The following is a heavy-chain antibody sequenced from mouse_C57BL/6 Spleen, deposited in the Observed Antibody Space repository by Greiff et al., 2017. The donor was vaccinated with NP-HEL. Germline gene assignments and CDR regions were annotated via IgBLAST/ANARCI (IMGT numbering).Heavy chain of an antibody. CDR3: ARDDYDVAWFAY. V-gene: IGHV1-55*01. D-gene: IGHD2-4*01. CDR1: GYTFTSYW. CDR2: IYPGSGST. Sequence: QVHVKQPGAELVKPGASVKMSCKASGYTFTSYWITWVKQRPGQGLEWIGDIYPGSGSTNYNEKFKSKATLTVDTSSSTAYMQLSSLTSEDSAVYYCARDDYDVAWFAYWGQGTLVTVSA. J-gene: IGHJ3*01.